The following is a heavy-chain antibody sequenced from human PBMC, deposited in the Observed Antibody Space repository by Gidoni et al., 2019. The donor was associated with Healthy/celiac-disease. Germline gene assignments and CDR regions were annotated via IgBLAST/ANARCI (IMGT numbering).Heavy chain of an antibody. Sequence: QITLKESGPTLVKPTQTLTLTCTFSGFSLSTSGVGVGWIRQPPGKALEWLALIYWDDDKRYSPSLKSRLTSTKDTSKNQVVLTMTNMDPVDTATYYCAHQVTYGSGSYSNPYYYYYMDVWGKGTTVTVSS. V-gene: IGHV2-5*02. CDR3: AHQVTYGSGSYSNPYYYYYMDV. J-gene: IGHJ6*03. D-gene: IGHD3-10*01. CDR2: IYWDDDK. CDR1: GFSLSTSGVG.